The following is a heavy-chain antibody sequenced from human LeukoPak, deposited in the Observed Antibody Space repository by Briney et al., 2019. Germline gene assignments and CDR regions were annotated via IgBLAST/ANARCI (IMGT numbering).Heavy chain of an antibody. J-gene: IGHJ3*02. V-gene: IGHV3-53*01. CDR3: ARERVGATSDAFDI. CDR2: IYSGGST. Sequence: GGSLRPSCAASGFTVSSNYMSWVRQAPGKGLEWVSVIYSGGSTYYADSVKGRFTISRDNSKNTLYLQMNSLRAEDTAVYYCARERVGATSDAFDIWGQGTMVTVSS. D-gene: IGHD1-26*01. CDR1: GFTVSSNY.